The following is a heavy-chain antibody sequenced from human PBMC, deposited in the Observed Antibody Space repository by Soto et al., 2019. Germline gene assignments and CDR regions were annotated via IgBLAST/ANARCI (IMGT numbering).Heavy chain of an antibody. D-gene: IGHD3-10*01. CDR2: MNPNSGNT. J-gene: IGHJ3*02. Sequence: ASVKVSCKASGYTFTSYDINWVRQATGQGLEWMGWMNPNSGNTGYAQKFQGRVTMTRNTSISTAYMELSSLRSDDTAVYYCARDGPMDRAFDIWGQGTMVTVSS. CDR1: GYTFTSYD. V-gene: IGHV1-8*01. CDR3: ARDGPMDRAFDI.